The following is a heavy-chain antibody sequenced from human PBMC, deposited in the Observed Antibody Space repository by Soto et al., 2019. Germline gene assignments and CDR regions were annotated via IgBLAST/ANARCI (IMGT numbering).Heavy chain of an antibody. Sequence: LRLSCAASGFTFSGSAMHWVRQASGKGLEWVGRIRSKANSYATAYAASVKGRFTISRDDSKNTAYLQMNSLKTEDTDVYYCTSHNGPGRLEYGTDVRGQGTTVTVSS. V-gene: IGHV3-73*01. D-gene: IGHD4-4*01. CDR3: TSHNGPGRLEYGTDV. CDR2: IRSKANSYAT. J-gene: IGHJ6*02. CDR1: GFTFSGSA.